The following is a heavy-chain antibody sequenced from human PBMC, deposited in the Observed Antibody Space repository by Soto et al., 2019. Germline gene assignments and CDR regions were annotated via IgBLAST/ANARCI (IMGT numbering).Heavy chain of an antibody. CDR2: IYYSGTT. CDR3: AKGVSQYTPLALFDY. CDR1: GASIRSTY. Sequence: SETLSLTCTVSGASIRSTYWSWIRQSPGKGLEWIGYIYYSGTTNYNPSLKNRVTISVDTSKNQLSLNLTSVTAADTAVYYCAKGVSQYTPLALFDYWGRGTLVTVSS. J-gene: IGHJ4*02. D-gene: IGHD5-18*01. V-gene: IGHV4-59*01.